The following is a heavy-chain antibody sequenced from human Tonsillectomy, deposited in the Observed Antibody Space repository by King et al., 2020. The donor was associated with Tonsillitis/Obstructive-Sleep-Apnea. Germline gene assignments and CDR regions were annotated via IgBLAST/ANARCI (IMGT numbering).Heavy chain of an antibody. CDR3: ARDMVLEAGGDAFDI. V-gene: IGHV4-59*01. J-gene: IGHJ3*02. D-gene: IGHD2-8*01. CDR2: IYYSGST. Sequence: VQLQESGPGLVKPSETLSLTCTFSGGSISSYYWSWIRQPPGKGLEWIGYIYYSGSTNYNPSLKSRVTISVDTSKNQFSLKLSSVTDADTAVYYCARDMVLEAGGDAFDIWGQGTMVTVSS. CDR1: GGSISSYY.